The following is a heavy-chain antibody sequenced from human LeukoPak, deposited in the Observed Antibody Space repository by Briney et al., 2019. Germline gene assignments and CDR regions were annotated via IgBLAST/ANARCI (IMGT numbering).Heavy chain of an antibody. Sequence: GGSLRLSCAASGFTFSSYAMHWVRQAPGKGLEWVAVTSYDGSNKYYADSVKGRFTISRDNSKNTLYLQMNSLTAEDTAVYYCARDTGHLILGDYWGQGTLVIVSS. CDR2: TSYDGSNK. J-gene: IGHJ4*02. V-gene: IGHV3-30*04. CDR1: GFTFSSYA. CDR3: ARDTGHLILGDY. D-gene: IGHD7-27*01.